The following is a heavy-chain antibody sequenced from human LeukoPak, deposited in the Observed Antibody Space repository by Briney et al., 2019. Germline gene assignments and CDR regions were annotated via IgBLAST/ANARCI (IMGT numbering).Heavy chain of an antibody. J-gene: IGHJ4*02. Sequence: GGSLRLSCAASGFTFSGTWMSWIRQAPGKGLEWVANIKQDGSKKYYVDSVKGRFTISRDNAKNSLYLEMNNLRAEDTAIYYCARDTPLGCFDYWGQGTLVTVSS. CDR3: ARDTPLGCFDY. CDR1: GFTFSGTW. CDR2: IKQDGSKK. D-gene: IGHD2-15*01. V-gene: IGHV3-7*01.